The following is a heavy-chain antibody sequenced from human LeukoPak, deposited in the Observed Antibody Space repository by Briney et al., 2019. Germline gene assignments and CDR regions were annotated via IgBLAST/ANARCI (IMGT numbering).Heavy chain of an antibody. CDR2: IYYSGST. CDR3: ARDNGIVVVPAVPGAFDI. Sequence: SETLSLTCTVSGGSISSYYWSWIRQPPGKGLEWIGYIYYSGSTNYNPSLKSRVTISVDTSKNQFSLKLSSVTAADTAVYYCARDNGIVVVPAVPGAFDIWGQGTMVTVSS. V-gene: IGHV4-59*01. D-gene: IGHD2-2*01. J-gene: IGHJ3*02. CDR1: GGSISSYY.